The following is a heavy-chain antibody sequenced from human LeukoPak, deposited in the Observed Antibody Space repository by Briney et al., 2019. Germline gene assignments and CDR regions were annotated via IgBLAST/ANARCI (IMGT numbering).Heavy chain of an antibody. CDR3: ARGSIAVAGVEMYYFDY. J-gene: IGHJ4*02. V-gene: IGHV4-4*07. D-gene: IGHD6-19*01. CDR2: IYTSGST. CDR1: SGSISSYY. Sequence: SETLSLTCTVSSGSISSYYWSWIRQPAGKGLEWIGRIYTSGSTNYNPSLKSRVTMSVDTSKNQFSLKLSSVTAADTAVYYCARGSIAVAGVEMYYFDYWGQGTLVTVSS.